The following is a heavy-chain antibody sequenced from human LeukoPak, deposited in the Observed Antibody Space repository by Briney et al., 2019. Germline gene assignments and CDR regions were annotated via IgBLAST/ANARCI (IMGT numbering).Heavy chain of an antibody. CDR2: IKQDGSEK. CDR1: GFTFSSYW. Sequence: GGSLRLSCAASGFTFSSYWMSWVRQAPGKGLEWVANIKQDGSEKYNVDPVKGRFTISRDNAKNSLYLQMNSLRAEDTAVYYCATEGVVVPAAPNDYWGQGTLVTVSS. CDR3: ATEGVVVPAAPNDY. V-gene: IGHV3-7*03. D-gene: IGHD2-2*01. J-gene: IGHJ4*02.